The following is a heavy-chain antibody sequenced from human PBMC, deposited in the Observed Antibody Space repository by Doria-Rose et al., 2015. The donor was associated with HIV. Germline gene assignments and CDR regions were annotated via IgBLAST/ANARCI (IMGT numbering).Heavy chain of an antibody. D-gene: IGHD6-13*01. J-gene: IGHJ4*02. CDR2: TFSDDER. Sequence: QVQLVQSGPVLVKPTETLTLTCTVSGVSLSSPGMGVSRIRQPPGKALEWLANTFSDDERSYKTSLKSRLTISRGTSKSQVVLTMTDMDPVDTATYYCARIKSSRWYHKYYFDFWGQGTLVIVSA. CDR3: ARIKSSRWYHKYYFDF. V-gene: IGHV2-26*01. CDR1: GVSLSSPGMG.